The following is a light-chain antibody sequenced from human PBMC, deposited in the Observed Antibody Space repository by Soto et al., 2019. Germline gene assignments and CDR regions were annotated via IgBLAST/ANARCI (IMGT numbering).Light chain of an antibody. CDR3: QQRSNPFT. CDR2: DAS. CDR1: QSVSSY. V-gene: IGKV3-11*01. Sequence: EIVLTQSPATLSLSPGERATLSCRASQSVSSYLAWYQQKLGQAPRLLIYDASKRATGIPARFSRSGSGTDFTLTISSLEPEDVAVYYCQQRSNPFTFGPGTKVDIK. J-gene: IGKJ3*01.